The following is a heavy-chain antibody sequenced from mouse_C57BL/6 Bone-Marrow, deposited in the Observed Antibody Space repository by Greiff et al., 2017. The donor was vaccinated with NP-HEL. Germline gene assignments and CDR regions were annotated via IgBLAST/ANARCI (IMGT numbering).Heavy chain of an antibody. V-gene: IGHV1-69*01. CDR3: ARLSSGSWYFDV. CDR2: IDPSDSYT. Sequence: QVQLQQPGAELVMPGASVKLSCKASGYTFTSYWMHWVKQRPGQGLEWIGEIDPSDSYTNYNQKFKGKSTLTVDKSSSTAYMQLSSLTSEDSAVYYCARLSSGSWYFDVLGTGTTVTVSS. J-gene: IGHJ1*03. CDR1: GYTFTSYW. D-gene: IGHD3-2*02.